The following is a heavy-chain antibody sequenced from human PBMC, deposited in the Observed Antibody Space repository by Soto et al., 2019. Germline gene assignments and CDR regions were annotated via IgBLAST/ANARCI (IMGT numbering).Heavy chain of an antibody. J-gene: IGHJ6*02. D-gene: IGHD6-19*01. CDR2: IFSNDEK. Sequence: QVTLKESGPVLVKPTETLTLTCTVSGFSLSNARMGVSWIRQPPGKALEWLAHIFSNDEKSYSTSLKSRHTIPKNTSKSQMILTMTNMHPVDTATYYCARIRVAVAGTPAYYYYGMDVWGQGTTVTVSS. CDR3: ARIRVAVAGTPAYYYYGMDV. V-gene: IGHV2-26*01. CDR1: GFSLSNARMG.